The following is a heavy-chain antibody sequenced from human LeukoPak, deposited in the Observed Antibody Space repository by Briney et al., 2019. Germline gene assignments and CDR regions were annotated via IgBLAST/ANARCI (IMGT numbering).Heavy chain of an antibody. CDR3: VRQYNSNWLQFFDY. D-gene: IGHD6-13*01. CDR1: GLTFSDYW. CDR2: IKQDGSAK. Sequence: PGGSLRLSCAAAGLTFSDYWMTWVRQAPREGLEWVAKIKQDGSAKYYVDSVQGRFTISRDNAKNSLYLQMNSLRAEDTAIYYCVRQYNSNWLQFFDYWGQGTLVTVYS. V-gene: IGHV3-7*04. J-gene: IGHJ4*02.